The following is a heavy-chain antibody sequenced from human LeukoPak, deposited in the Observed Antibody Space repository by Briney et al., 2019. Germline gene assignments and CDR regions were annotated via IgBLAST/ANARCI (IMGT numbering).Heavy chain of an antibody. CDR2: INPNSSGT. D-gene: IGHD2-2*01. CDR1: GYTFTGYY. V-gene: IGHV1-2*02. CDR3: ARDEDIVVVPAATIGRYFDY. Sequence: ASVKVSCKASGYTFTGYYMHWVRQAPGQGLEWMGWINPNSSGTNYAQKFQGRVTMTRDTSISTAYMELSRLRSDDTAVYYCARDEDIVVVPAATIGRYFDYWGQGTLVTVSS. J-gene: IGHJ4*02.